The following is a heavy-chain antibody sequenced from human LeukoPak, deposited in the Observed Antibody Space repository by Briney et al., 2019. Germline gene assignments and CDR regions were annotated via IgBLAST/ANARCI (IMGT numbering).Heavy chain of an antibody. Sequence: GGSLRLSCAASGFTFSSYAMSWVRQAPGKGLEWVSAISGSGGSTYYADSVKGRFTISRDNSKNTLYLQMNSLRAEDTAVYYCAKVRSNVDIVATLDYWGQGTLVTVSS. V-gene: IGHV3-23*01. D-gene: IGHD5-12*01. J-gene: IGHJ4*02. CDR2: ISGSGGST. CDR3: AKVRSNVDIVATLDY. CDR1: GFTFSSYA.